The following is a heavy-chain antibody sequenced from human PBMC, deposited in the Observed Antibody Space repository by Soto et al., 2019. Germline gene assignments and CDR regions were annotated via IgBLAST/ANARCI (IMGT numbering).Heavy chain of an antibody. CDR3: AREDTYGLYVDY. V-gene: IGHV3-7*01. Sequence: GGSLRLSCAASGFTFSSHWMTWVRQAPGKGLEWVANIKQDGSERYYVDSVKGRLSISRDNAESSLYLQMTGLRAEDTAVYYCAREDTYGLYVDYWGQGTLVTVSS. CDR2: IKQDGSER. D-gene: IGHD5-18*01. J-gene: IGHJ4*02. CDR1: GFTFSSHW.